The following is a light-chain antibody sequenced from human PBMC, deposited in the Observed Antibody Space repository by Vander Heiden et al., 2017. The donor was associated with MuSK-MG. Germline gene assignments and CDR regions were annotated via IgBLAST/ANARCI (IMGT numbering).Light chain of an antibody. CDR1: QDISNY. V-gene: IGKV1-33*01. CDR2: DAS. J-gene: IGKJ4*01. Sequence: DIQMTQSPSSLSASVRDRVTITCQASQDISNYLNRYQQKPGKAPKLLIYDASNLETGVPSRFSGSGSGTDFTFTISSLQPEDIATYYCQQYDNLPRSLTFGGGTKVEIK. CDR3: QQYDNLPRSLT.